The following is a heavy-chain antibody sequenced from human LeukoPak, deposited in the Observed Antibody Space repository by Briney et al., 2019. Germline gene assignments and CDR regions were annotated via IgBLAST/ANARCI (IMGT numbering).Heavy chain of an antibody. Sequence: GGSLRLSCAASGFTFSNFAMSWVRQAPGKGLEWVSSISSSSSYIYYADSVKGRFTISRDNAKNSLYLQMNSLRAEDTAVYYCARVATIFGVAPDAFDIWGQGTMVTVSS. CDR3: ARVATIFGVAPDAFDI. V-gene: IGHV3-21*01. D-gene: IGHD3-3*01. CDR2: ISSSSSYI. J-gene: IGHJ3*02. CDR1: GFTFSNFA.